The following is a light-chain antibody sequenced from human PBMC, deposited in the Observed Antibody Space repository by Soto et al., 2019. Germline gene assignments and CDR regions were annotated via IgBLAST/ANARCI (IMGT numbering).Light chain of an antibody. CDR2: GAS. CDR1: QSVWSN. CDR3: QQSYSTGWT. Sequence: VMTNFPATLSVSPGGIATLSCRASQSVWSNLAWYHQKPGQAPRLLIYGASTRATGVPAKFSGSGSGTEFTLTISSLQPEDFATHYCQQSYSTGWTFGQATKVDIK. V-gene: IGKV3-15*01. J-gene: IGKJ1*01.